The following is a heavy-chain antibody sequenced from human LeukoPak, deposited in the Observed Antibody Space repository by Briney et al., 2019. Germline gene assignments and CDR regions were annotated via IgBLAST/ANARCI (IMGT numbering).Heavy chain of an antibody. J-gene: IGHJ1*01. D-gene: IGHD3-22*01. CDR3: AKAANYYDSSGSYFQH. V-gene: IGHV3-21*04. CDR2: ITSGSDYI. CDR1: GFTITSYN. Sequence: GGSLRLSCVASGFTITSYNMNWVRQAPGKGLEWVSSITSGSDYIYYADSVKGRFTISRDNAKNSLYLQMNSLRAEDTALYYCAKAANYYDSSGSYFQHWGQGTLVTVSS.